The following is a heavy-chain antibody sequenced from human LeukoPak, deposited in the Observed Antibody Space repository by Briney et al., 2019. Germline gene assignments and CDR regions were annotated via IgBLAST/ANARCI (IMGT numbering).Heavy chain of an antibody. V-gene: IGHV5-51*01. CDR1: GYSFTSYW. CDR3: ARHSPHYGFWSGYWGDYYYYYGMDV. J-gene: IGHJ6*02. Sequence: GESLKISCKGSGYSFTSYWIGWVRQMPGKGLEWMGIIYPGDSDTRYSPSFQGQVTISADKSISTAYLQWSSLKASDTAMYYCARHSPHYGFWSGYWGDYYYYYGMDVWGQGTTVTVSS. CDR2: IYPGDSDT. D-gene: IGHD3-3*01.